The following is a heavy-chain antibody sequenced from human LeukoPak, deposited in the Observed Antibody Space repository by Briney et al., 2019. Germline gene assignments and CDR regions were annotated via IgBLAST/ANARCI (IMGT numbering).Heavy chain of an antibody. CDR2: VSNSGGAT. D-gene: IGHD3-22*01. CDR1: GFTFSNYA. V-gene: IGHV3-23*01. Sequence: GGSLRLSCAASGFTFSNYAMSWVRQAPGKGLEWVSDVSNSGGATNYADSVKGRFTISRDNSKNTLYLQMYSLRAEDAAVYYCARRPASGGSYPFDYWGQGTLVTVSS. J-gene: IGHJ4*02. CDR3: ARRPASGGSYPFDY.